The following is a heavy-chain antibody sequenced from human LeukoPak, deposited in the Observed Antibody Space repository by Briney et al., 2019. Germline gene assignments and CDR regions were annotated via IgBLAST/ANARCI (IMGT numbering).Heavy chain of an antibody. CDR2: ISSSSSYI. CDR1: GFIFSSYG. J-gene: IGHJ6*02. Sequence: PGGSLRLSCAASGFIFSSYGMNWVRQAPGKGLEWVSSISSSSSYIYYADSVKGRFTISRDNAKNSLYLQMNSLRAEDTAVYYCARPQYYDILTGIRFEYYYYGMDVWGQGTTVTVSS. V-gene: IGHV3-21*01. D-gene: IGHD3-9*01. CDR3: ARPQYYDILTGIRFEYYYYGMDV.